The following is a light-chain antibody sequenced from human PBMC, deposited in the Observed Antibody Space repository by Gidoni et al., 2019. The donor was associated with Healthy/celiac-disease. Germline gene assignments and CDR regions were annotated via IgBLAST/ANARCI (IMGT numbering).Light chain of an antibody. Sequence: EIVLTQSPGTLSLSPGERATLSCRASQSVSSSYLAWYQQKPGQAPRLLIYGASSRATGIPDRFSGSGSGTVFTLTISRLEPEDVAVYYCQQYGSSPPLTFGGGTQVEIK. CDR1: QSVSSSY. CDR2: GAS. V-gene: IGKV3-20*01. J-gene: IGKJ4*01. CDR3: QQYGSSPPLT.